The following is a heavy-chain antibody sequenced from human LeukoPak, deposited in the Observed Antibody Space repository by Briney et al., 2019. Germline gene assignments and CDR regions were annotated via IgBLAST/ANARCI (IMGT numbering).Heavy chain of an antibody. D-gene: IGHD1-14*01. Sequence: ASVKVSCKASGYTFTNYYIHWVRQAPGLGLEWMGNINPSGGSTTYAQRFQDRVLMTGDTSTSSVYMELSSLRSEDTAIYYCAREMPRTYYFDYWGQGTLVTAPS. J-gene: IGHJ4*02. CDR1: GYTFTNYY. V-gene: IGHV1-46*01. CDR2: INPSGGST. CDR3: AREMPRTYYFDY.